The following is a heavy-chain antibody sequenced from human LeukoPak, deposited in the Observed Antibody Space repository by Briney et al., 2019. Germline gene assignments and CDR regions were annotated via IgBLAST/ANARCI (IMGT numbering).Heavy chain of an antibody. Sequence: PSETLSLTCVVYGGXFTGHYWKWVRQPPGKGLEWLGQIDHSGGTNYNPSLNNRVSISVDVSENQFSLKLNSVTAADTAVYYCATRTYYYDNSALSHEYWGQGIQVIVSS. J-gene: IGHJ4*02. CDR1: GGXFTGHY. D-gene: IGHD3-22*01. CDR2: IDHSGGT. CDR3: ATRTYYYDNSALSHEY. V-gene: IGHV4-34*01.